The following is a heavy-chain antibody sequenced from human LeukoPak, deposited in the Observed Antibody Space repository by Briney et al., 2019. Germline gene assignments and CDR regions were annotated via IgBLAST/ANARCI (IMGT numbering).Heavy chain of an antibody. J-gene: IGHJ4*02. V-gene: IGHV4-39*01. CDR2: IYYSGST. D-gene: IGHD6-19*01. CDR1: GGSISSDSYY. Sequence: SETLSLTCSVSGGSISSDSYYWSWVRQPPGKGLEWIGSIYYSGSTYYNPSLKSRVTISVDTSKNQISLKLNSVTAADTAVYYCARSLAGPRARPSDYWGQGILVTVSS. CDR3: ARSLAGPRARPSDY.